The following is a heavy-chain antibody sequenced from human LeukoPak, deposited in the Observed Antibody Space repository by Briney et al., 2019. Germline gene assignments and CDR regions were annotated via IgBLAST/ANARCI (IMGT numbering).Heavy chain of an antibody. CDR3: ARHLSYYDSSGYLGEDAFDI. J-gene: IGHJ3*02. CDR1: GGSISSGDYY. Sequence: TSSQTLSLTCTVSGGSISSGDYYWSWIRQPPGKGLEWIGYIYYSGSTNYNPSLKSRVTISVDTSKNQFSLKLSSVTAADTAVYYCARHLSYYDSSGYLGEDAFDIWGQGTMVTVSS. CDR2: IYYSGST. V-gene: IGHV4-61*08. D-gene: IGHD3-22*01.